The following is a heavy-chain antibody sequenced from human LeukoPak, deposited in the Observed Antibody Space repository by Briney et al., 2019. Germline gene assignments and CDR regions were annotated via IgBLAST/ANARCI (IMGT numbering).Heavy chain of an antibody. CDR2: IYHSRST. J-gene: IGHJ4*02. Sequence: PSETLSLTCTVSGYSISSGYYWGWIRQPPGKGLEWIGSIYHSRSTYYNPSLKSRVTISVDTSKNQFSLKLSSVTAADTAVYYCARSVVVPAAILGRFDYWGQGTLVTVSS. D-gene: IGHD2-2*02. V-gene: IGHV4-38-2*02. CDR3: ARSVVVPAAILGRFDY. CDR1: GYSISSGYY.